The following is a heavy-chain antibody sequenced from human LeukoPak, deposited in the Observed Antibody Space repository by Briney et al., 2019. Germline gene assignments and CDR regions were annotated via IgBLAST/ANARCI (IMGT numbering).Heavy chain of an antibody. D-gene: IGHD2-15*01. J-gene: IGHJ4*02. CDR3: ARGLYCSGGSCRFDY. CDR1: GYSFTSSW. CDR2: IYPGDSDI. Sequence: GESLKISCEGSGYSFTSSWIGWVRQKPGKGLEWMGIIYPGDSDIRYSPSFQGQVTISADKSITTAYLQWSSLKASDTAIYYCARGLYCSGGSCRFDYWGQGTLVTVSS. V-gene: IGHV5-51*01.